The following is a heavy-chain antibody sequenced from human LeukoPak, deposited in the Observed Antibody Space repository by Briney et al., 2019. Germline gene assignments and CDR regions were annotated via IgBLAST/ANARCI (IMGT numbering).Heavy chain of an antibody. CDR1: GGTFSSYD. D-gene: IGHD6-13*01. V-gene: IGHV1-8*02. CDR2: MNPNSGNT. J-gene: IGHJ4*02. Sequence: GSSVKVSCKASGGTFSSYDINWVRQATGQGLEWMGWMNPNSGNTGYAQKFQGRVTMTRNTSISTAYMELSSLRSEDTAVYYCARLEQQLGYWGQGTLVTVSS. CDR3: ARLEQQLGY.